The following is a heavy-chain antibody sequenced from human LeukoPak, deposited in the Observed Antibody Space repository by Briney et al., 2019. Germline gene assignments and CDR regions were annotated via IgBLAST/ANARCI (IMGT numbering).Heavy chain of an antibody. CDR1: GGSISSYY. CDR3: ATRIAVAGPDY. CDR2: IYYSGST. D-gene: IGHD6-19*01. V-gene: IGHV4-59*08. J-gene: IGHJ4*02. Sequence: SETLSLTCTVSGGSISSYYWSWIRQPPGKGLEWIGYIYYSGSTNYNPSLKSRVTISVDTSKNQFSLKLSSVTAADTAVYYCATRIAVAGPDYWGQGTLVTVPS.